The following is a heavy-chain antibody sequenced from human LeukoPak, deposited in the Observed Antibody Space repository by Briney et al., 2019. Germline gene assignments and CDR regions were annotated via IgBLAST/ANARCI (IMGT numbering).Heavy chain of an antibody. Sequence: SETLSLTCTVSGGSISSSSYYWGWIRQPPGKGLEWIGSIYYSGSTYYNPSLKSRVTISVDTSKNHFSLKLKSMTAADTAVYYCARDRLRWSLGGWAYWGQGALVTVSS. CDR3: ARDRLRWSLGGWAY. CDR2: IYYSGST. J-gene: IGHJ4*02. CDR1: GGSISSSSYY. V-gene: IGHV4-39*07. D-gene: IGHD4-23*01.